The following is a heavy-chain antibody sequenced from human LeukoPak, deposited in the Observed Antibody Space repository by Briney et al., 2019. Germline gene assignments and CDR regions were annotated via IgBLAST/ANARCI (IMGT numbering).Heavy chain of an antibody. CDR3: STVRGRALYYY. CDR2: IKSKTDGGTT. Sequence: PGGSLRLSCAAFGFTVNNAWMSWVRQGPGKGLEWVGRIKSKTDGGTTDYAAPVKGRFTISRDDSKNTLYLQMNSLKTEDTAVYYCSTVRGRALYYYWGQGTLVTVSS. CDR1: GFTVNNAW. V-gene: IGHV3-15*01. J-gene: IGHJ4*02. D-gene: IGHD2-8*01.